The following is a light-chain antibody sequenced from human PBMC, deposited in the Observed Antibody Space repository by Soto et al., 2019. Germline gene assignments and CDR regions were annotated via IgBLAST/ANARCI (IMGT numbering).Light chain of an antibody. V-gene: IGKV3-11*01. CDR3: QQRRNWPGA. Sequence: EIVLTQSPATLSLSPGERATLSCRASQSVSTYLAWYQQKPGQAPRLLIYDASNRATGIPARFSGSGSGTDFTLTINGLAPEDFAFYYCQQRRNWPGAFGPGPKLDI. J-gene: IGKJ3*01. CDR1: QSVSTY. CDR2: DAS.